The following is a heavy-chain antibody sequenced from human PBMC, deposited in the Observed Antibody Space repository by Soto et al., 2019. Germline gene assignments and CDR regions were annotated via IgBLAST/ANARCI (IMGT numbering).Heavy chain of an antibody. CDR1: GGSFSGYY. V-gene: IGHV4-34*01. J-gene: IGHJ4*02. D-gene: IGHD5-18*01. CDR3: ARSQGYSYGYVVDY. Sequence: SETLSLTCAVYGGSFSGYYWSWIRQPPGKGLEWIGEINHSGSTNYNPSLRSRVTISVDTSKNQFSLKLSSVTAADTAVYYCARSQGYSYGYVVDYWGQGTLVTVSS. CDR2: INHSGST.